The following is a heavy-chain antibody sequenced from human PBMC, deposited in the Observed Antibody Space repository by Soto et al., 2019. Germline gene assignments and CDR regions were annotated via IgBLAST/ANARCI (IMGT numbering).Heavy chain of an antibody. CDR1: RGTFNRYA. CDR3: ALRIRDTPMVPFDV. Sequence: QVQLVQSGAEVKKPGSSVKVSCLASRGTFNRYAINWVRQAPGPGLEWLGALVPQFGTPNYAQKFQDRVTIVADESTNTTSMELRGLPSDDTAVYYCALRIRDTPMVPFDVWGQGTLVTVAS. V-gene: IGHV1-69*01. CDR2: LVPQFGTP. D-gene: IGHD5-18*01. J-gene: IGHJ4*02.